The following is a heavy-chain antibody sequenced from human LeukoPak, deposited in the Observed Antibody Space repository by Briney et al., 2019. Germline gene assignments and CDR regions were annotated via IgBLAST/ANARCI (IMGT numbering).Heavy chain of an antibody. CDR3: ASWPGGWYGEDS. J-gene: IGHJ4*02. CDR1: GVTFNSYS. CDR2: ISYDGTIE. D-gene: IGHD6-19*01. Sequence: PGGSLRLSCAASGVTFNSYSMHWVRQAPGKGLEWVALISYDGTIEHYADSVKGRFTISRDNSKNTLYLQMNSLRAEDTAVYYCASWPGGWYGEDSWGQGTLVTVSS. V-gene: IGHV3-30*14.